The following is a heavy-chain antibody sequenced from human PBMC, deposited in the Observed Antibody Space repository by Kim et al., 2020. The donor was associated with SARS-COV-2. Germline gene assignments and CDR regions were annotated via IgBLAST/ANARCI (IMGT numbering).Heavy chain of an antibody. J-gene: IGHJ4*02. CDR3: AKDRKPVFRSFDY. Sequence: GGSLRLSCAASGFTFDDYAMHWVRQAPGKGLEWVSGISWNSGSIGYADSVKGRFTISRDNAKNSLYLQMNSLRAEDTALYYCAKDRKPVFRSFDYWGQGTLVTVSS. CDR2: ISWNSGSI. D-gene: IGHD3-10*01. V-gene: IGHV3-9*01. CDR1: GFTFDDYA.